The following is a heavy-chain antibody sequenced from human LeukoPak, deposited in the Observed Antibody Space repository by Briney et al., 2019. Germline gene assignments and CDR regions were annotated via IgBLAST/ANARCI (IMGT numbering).Heavy chain of an antibody. Sequence: PGGSLRLSCAASGFTFSSYAMSWVRQAPGKGLEWVSAISGSGGSTYYADSVKGRFTISRDNSKNTPYLQMNSLRAEDTAVYYCAKEEYYDFWSGDDYWGQGTLVTVSS. J-gene: IGHJ4*02. D-gene: IGHD3-3*01. CDR3: AKEEYYDFWSGDDY. CDR1: GFTFSSYA. V-gene: IGHV3-23*01. CDR2: ISGSGGST.